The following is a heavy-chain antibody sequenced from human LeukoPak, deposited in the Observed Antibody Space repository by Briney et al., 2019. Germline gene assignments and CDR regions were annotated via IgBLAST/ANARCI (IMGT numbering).Heavy chain of an antibody. CDR3: ARDSNHYDILTGYSSSLFGY. Sequence: ASVKVSCKASGGTFSSYAISWVRQAPGQGLEWMGGIIPIFGTANYAQKFQGRVTITADESTSTAYMELSSLRSEDTAVYYCARDSNHYDILTGYSSSLFGYWGQGTLVTVSS. D-gene: IGHD3-9*01. J-gene: IGHJ4*02. CDR1: GGTFSSYA. V-gene: IGHV1-69*13. CDR2: IIPIFGTA.